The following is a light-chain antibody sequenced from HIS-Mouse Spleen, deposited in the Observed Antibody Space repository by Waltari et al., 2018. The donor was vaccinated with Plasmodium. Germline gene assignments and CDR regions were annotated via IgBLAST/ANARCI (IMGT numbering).Light chain of an antibody. CDR3: QQYYSTPWT. Sequence: DIVMTQSPDPLAVSLGERATINRNSTQSVFYSSNNKHYLAWYQQKPGQPPKLLIYWASTRESGIPDRFSGSGSGTDFTLTISSLQAEDVAVYYCQQYYSTPWTFGQGTKVEIK. J-gene: IGKJ1*01. V-gene: IGKV4-1*01. CDR2: WAS. CDR1: QSVFYSSNNKHY.